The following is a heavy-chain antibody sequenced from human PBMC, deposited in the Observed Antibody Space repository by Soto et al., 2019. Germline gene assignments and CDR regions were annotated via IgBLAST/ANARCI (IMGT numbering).Heavy chain of an antibody. D-gene: IGHD5-18*01. Sequence: GGSLRLSCAASGFTFSNYAMHWVRQAPGKGLEWVAVISYDGSNKYYADSVKGRFTISRDNSKNTLDLQMNGLKPEDMAVYFCARDSYGYDYWGQGTLVTVSS. J-gene: IGHJ4*02. CDR1: GFTFSNYA. CDR2: ISYDGSNK. V-gene: IGHV3-30-3*01. CDR3: ARDSYGYDY.